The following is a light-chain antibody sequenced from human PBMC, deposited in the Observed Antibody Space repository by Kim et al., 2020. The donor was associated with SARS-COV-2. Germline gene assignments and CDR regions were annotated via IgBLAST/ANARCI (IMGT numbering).Light chain of an antibody. J-gene: IGLJ3*02. CDR2: DTN. CDR3: SLSQTGVWV. V-gene: IGLV7-46*01. CDR1: TGVVTSGDY. Sequence: QAVVTQETSLTVSPGGTVTLTCGSSTGVVTSGDYPYWFQQKPGHVPRTLIYDTNNKPSRTPDRFSGSLLGGKAALTLSDAQPEDEADYFCSLSQTGVWVFGGGTRLTVL.